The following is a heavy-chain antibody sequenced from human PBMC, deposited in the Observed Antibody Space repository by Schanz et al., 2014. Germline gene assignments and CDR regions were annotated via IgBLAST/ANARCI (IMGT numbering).Heavy chain of an antibody. V-gene: IGHV1-69*04. CDR3: ARGGGPEDVFDI. J-gene: IGHJ3*02. CDR2: IIPIHGIV. Sequence: QVQLVQSGAEVKKPGSSMKVSCKASGGTFSTYVVVCVRQAPGQGLEWMGRIIPIHGIVNYAQRFQDRVRITADKSTSTAYMELSSLRSDDTAVYYCARGGGPEDVFDIWGQGTILTVSS. D-gene: IGHD5-12*01. CDR1: GGTFSTYV.